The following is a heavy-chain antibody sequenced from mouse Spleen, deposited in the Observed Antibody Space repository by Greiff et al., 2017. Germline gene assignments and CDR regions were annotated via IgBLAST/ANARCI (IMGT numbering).Heavy chain of an antibody. J-gene: IGHJ4*01. D-gene: IGHD1-3*01. CDR3: AKHKDPSYAMDY. Sequence: VKVVESGPGLVAPSQSLSITCTVSGLSLTNYGVDWVRQPPGKGLEWLGVIWGGGTTNYNSALMSRLSISKDNSKSQVFLKMNSLQIDDTAMYYCAKHKDPSYAMDYWGQGTSVTVSS. CDR2: IWGGGTT. V-gene: IGHV2-9*01. CDR1: GLSLTNYG.